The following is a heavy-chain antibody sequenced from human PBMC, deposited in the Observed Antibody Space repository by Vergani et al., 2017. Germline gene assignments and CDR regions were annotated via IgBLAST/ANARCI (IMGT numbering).Heavy chain of an antibody. CDR2: ISASGAPT. CDR3: ARAYGRYDWFDY. Sequence: EVLLVESGGDLVQPGGSLRLSCEASGFTFGDYYMAWIRLAPGKGLEWVSGISASGAPTYYADSVKGRVTISRDNSKNTLYLQMNSLRVEDTAVYYCARAYGRYDWFDYWGQRTLVTVSS. J-gene: IGHJ4*01. V-gene: IGHV3-23*04. CDR1: GFTFGDYY. D-gene: IGHD1-20*01.